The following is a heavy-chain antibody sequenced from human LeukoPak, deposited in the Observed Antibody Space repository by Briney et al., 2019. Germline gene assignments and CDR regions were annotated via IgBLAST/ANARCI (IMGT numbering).Heavy chain of an antibody. V-gene: IGHV3-30*02. CDR2: IRYDGSNK. Sequence: GGSLRLSCAASGFTFSSYGMHWVRQAPGKGLEWVAFIRYDGSNKYYADSVKGRFTISRDNSKNTLYLQMNSLRAEDTAVYYCAKLVATTDGVDYWGQGTLVTVSS. D-gene: IGHD5-12*01. J-gene: IGHJ4*02. CDR3: AKLVATTDGVDY. CDR1: GFTFSSYG.